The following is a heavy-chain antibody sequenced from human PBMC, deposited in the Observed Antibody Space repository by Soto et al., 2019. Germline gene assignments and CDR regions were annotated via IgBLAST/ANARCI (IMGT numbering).Heavy chain of an antibody. D-gene: IGHD3-3*01. CDR1: GGSFSGYY. J-gene: IGHJ4*02. V-gene: IGHV4-34*01. CDR3: ARMGFWSGYYNVRKTYYFDY. CDR2: INHSGST. Sequence: PSETLSLTCAVYGGSFSGYYWSWIRQPPGKGLEWIGEINHSGSTNCNPSLKSRVTISVDTSKNQFSLKLSSVTAADTAVYYCARMGFWSGYYNVRKTYYFDYWGQGTLVTVSS.